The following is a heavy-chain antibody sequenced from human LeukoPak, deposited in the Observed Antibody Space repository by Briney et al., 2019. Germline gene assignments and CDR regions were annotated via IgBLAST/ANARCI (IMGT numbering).Heavy chain of an antibody. CDR3: ARARSIVVVVAAYYMDV. J-gene: IGHJ6*03. V-gene: IGHV3-11*04. Sequence: PGGSLRLSCAASGFTFSDYYMSWIRQAPGKGLEWVSYISSSGSTIYYADSVKGRFTISRDNAKNSLYLQMNSLRAEDTAVYYCARARSIVVVVAAYYMDVWGKGTTVTVSS. CDR2: ISSSGSTI. CDR1: GFTFSDYY. D-gene: IGHD2-15*01.